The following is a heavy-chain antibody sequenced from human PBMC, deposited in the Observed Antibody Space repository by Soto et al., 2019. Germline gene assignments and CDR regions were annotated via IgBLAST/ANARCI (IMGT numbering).Heavy chain of an antibody. CDR3: ARSDGGNPQEY. V-gene: IGHV4-59*01. CDR2: IYYSGST. Sequence: QVQLQESGPGLVKPSETLSLTCTVSGGSISSYYWSWIRQPPGKGLEWIGYIYYSGSTNYNPSLKIRVTISVDTFKNQFSLKLSSVTAADTAVYYCARSDGGNPQEYWGQGTLVTVSS. J-gene: IGHJ4*02. D-gene: IGHD2-15*01. CDR1: GGSISSYY.